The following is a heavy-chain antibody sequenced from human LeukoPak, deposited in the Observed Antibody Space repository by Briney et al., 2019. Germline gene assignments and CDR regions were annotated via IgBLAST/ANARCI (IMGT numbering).Heavy chain of an antibody. D-gene: IGHD3-22*01. J-gene: IGHJ5*02. CDR1: GFTFDDYA. CDR2: ISGDGGTT. CDR3: ASMAYDTSGYYVNWFDP. V-gene: IGHV3-43*02. Sequence: PGGSLRLSCAASGFTFDDYAMHWVRQTPGKGLEWVSLISGDGGTTYYADSVKGRFTISRDNSKNSLYLQMNSLRTEDTALYYCASMAYDTSGYYVNWFDPWGQGTLVTVSS.